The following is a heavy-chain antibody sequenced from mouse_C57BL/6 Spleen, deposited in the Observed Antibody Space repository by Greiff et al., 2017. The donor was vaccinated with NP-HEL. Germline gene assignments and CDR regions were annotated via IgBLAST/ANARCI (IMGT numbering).Heavy chain of an antibody. CDR1: GFNIKNTS. CDR2: IDPAHGNT. CDR3: ARDYYGSSYRYFDV. J-gene: IGHJ1*03. V-gene: IGHV14-3*01. D-gene: IGHD1-1*01. Sequence: EVQLQQSVAELVRPGASVKLSCTASGFNIKNTSMHWVTQRPEQGLAWIGRIDPAHGNTTYVPKFQGNATLTAYTTSTTAYLQLSSLTSEDTAIYYCARDYYGSSYRYFDVWGTGTTVTVSS.